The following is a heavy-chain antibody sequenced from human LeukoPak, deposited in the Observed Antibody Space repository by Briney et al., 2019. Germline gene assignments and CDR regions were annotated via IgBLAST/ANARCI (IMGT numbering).Heavy chain of an antibody. CDR3: ARQSVGAVAGTDY. CDR1: GGSFSGYY. V-gene: IGHV4-34*01. Sequence: SETLSLTCAVYGGSFSGYYWSWIRQPPGKGLEWIGSIYYSGSTYYNPSLKSRVTISVDTSKNQFSLKLSSVTAADTAVYYCARQSVGAVAGTDYWGQGTLVTVSS. D-gene: IGHD6-19*01. J-gene: IGHJ4*02. CDR2: IYYSGST.